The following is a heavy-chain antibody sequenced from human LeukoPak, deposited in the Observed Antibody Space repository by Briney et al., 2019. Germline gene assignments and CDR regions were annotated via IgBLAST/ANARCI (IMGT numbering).Heavy chain of an antibody. CDR3: ASTGPYYYDTSGYSWCW. D-gene: IGHD3-22*01. CDR1: GGSISSAGYY. V-gene: IGHV4-31*03. CDR2: IYYSGST. Sequence: SQTLSLTCTVPGGSISSAGYYWSWIRQHPGKGLEWIGYIYYSGSTYYNPSLKSRVTISVHTSKNQFSLKLSSVTAADTAVYYCASTGPYYYDTSGYSWCWWGQGTLVTVSS. J-gene: IGHJ4*02.